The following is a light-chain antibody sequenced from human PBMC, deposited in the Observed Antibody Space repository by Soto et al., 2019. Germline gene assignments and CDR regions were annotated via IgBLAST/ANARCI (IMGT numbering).Light chain of an antibody. J-gene: IGKJ4*01. CDR2: DAS. V-gene: IGKV1-33*01. Sequence: DIQMTQSPSSLSASVGDRVTITCQASQDITNYLNWYQQKSGKAPKLLIYDASNLETGVPSRFSGSGSGTDFTFTISSLQPDDSATYYCQHSDNFPTTFGGGTKVEIK. CDR1: QDITNY. CDR3: QHSDNFPTT.